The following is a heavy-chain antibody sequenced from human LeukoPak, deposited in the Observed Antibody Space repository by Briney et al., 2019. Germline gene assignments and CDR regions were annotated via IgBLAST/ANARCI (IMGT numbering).Heavy chain of an antibody. CDR1: GYTFTSCY. V-gene: IGHV1-46*01. Sequence: GASVKVSCKASGYTFTSCYMHWVRQAPGQGLEWMGIINPSGGSTSYAQRFQGRVTMTRETSTSTVYMELSNLKSDDTAVYYCARDVASSGYHWDWGQGTLVTVSS. J-gene: IGHJ4*02. CDR2: INPSGGST. D-gene: IGHD3-22*01. CDR3: ARDVASSGYHWD.